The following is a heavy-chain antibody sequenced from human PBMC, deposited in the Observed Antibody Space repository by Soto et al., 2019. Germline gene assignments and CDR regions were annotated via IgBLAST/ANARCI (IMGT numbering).Heavy chain of an antibody. J-gene: IGHJ4*02. V-gene: IGHV2-5*01. CDR3: AHSRGTVWWGNVLSETIDY. CDR1: GFTLTRSGGG. CDR2: IYWNDNK. D-gene: IGHD3-16*01. Sequence: QITLNESGPTLVTPTQTLTLTCTVSGFTLTRSGGGVAWVRQPPGRALEWLGIIYWNDNKSYSPTLKGRITINTDTPKNQVVLTVTNMDPVDTATYFCAHSRGTVWWGNVLSETIDYWGQGILVPVSS.